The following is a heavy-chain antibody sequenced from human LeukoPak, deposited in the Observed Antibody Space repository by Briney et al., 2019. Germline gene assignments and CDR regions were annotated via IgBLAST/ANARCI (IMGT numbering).Heavy chain of an antibody. J-gene: IGHJ5*02. D-gene: IGHD4-17*01. CDR2: ISSSSSYI. CDR1: GFTFSSYS. Sequence: GGSLRLSCAASGFTFSSYSMNWVRLAPGKGLEWVSSISSSSSYIYYADSVKGRFTISRDNAKNSLYLQMNSLRAEDTAVYYCARDLTMMTTVTRGLGSWGQGTLVTVSS. CDR3: ARDLTMMTTVTRGLGS. V-gene: IGHV3-21*01.